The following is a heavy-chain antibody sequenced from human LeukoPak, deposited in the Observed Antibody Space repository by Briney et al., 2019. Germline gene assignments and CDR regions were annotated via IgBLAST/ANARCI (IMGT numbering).Heavy chain of an antibody. D-gene: IGHD3-9*01. J-gene: IGHJ4*02. CDR3: AAQFNDILTGYYNRPFDY. Sequence: GRSLRLSCAASGFTFSSYCMHWVRQAPGKGLEWVAVIWYDGSNKYYADSVKGRFTISRDNSKNTLYLQMNSLRAEDTAVYYCAAQFNDILTGYYNRPFDYWGQGTLVTVSS. V-gene: IGHV3-33*01. CDR1: GFTFSSYC. CDR2: IWYDGSNK.